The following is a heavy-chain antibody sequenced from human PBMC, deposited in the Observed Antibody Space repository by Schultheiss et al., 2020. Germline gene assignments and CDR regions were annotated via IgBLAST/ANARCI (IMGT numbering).Heavy chain of an antibody. CDR3: ARSGYIYEPGSWPSDYGMDV. Sequence: SETLSLICTVSGGSIGTYYWSWIRQPPGKGLEWIGYIYYSGSTNYNPSLKSRVTISVDTSKNQFSLKLSSVTAADTAVYYCARSGYIYEPGSWPSDYGMDVWGQGTTVTVYS. D-gene: IGHD3-10*01. CDR1: GGSIGTYY. CDR2: IYYSGST. V-gene: IGHV4-59*01. J-gene: IGHJ6*02.